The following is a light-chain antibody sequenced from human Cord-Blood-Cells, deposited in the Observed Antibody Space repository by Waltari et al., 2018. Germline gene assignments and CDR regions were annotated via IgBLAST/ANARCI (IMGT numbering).Light chain of an antibody. Sequence: EIVLTQSPATLSLSPGERATLPCRASQSVSSSYLAWYQQKPGQAPRLLIYGASSRATGIPDRFSGSGSGTDFTLTISRLEPEDFAVYYCQQYGSSPGFTFGPGTKVDIK. CDR3: QQYGSSPGFT. J-gene: IGKJ3*01. CDR2: GAS. V-gene: IGKV3-20*01. CDR1: QSVSSSY.